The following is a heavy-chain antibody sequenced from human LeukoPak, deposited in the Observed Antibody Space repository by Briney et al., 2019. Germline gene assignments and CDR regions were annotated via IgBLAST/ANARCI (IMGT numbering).Heavy chain of an antibody. CDR3: ARDRGRNSFDY. V-gene: IGHV3-30*02. CDR2: IRYDGINK. J-gene: IGHJ4*02. CDR1: GFTFSSHA. Sequence: PGGSLRLSCAASGFTFSSHAMHWVRQAPGKGLEWVAFIRYDGINKYYADSVKGRFTISRDNSKNTLYLQMNSLRAEDMALYYCARDRGRNSFDYWGQGTLVSVSS. D-gene: IGHD1-14*01.